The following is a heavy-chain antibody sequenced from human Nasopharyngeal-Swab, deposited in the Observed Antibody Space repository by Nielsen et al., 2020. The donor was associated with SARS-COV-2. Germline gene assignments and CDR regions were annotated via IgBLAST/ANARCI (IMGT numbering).Heavy chain of an antibody. Sequence: WIRQPPGKGLEWVAVISYDGSNKYYADSVKGRFTISRDNSKNTLYLQMNSLRAEDTAVYYCAKEHTGGSIYYYYYHMDVWGKGTTVTVSS. J-gene: IGHJ6*03. D-gene: IGHD3-10*01. V-gene: IGHV3-30*18. CDR2: ISYDGSNK. CDR3: AKEHTGGSIYYYYYHMDV.